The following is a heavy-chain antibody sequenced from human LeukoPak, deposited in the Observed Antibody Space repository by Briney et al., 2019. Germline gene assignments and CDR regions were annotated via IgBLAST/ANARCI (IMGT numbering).Heavy chain of an antibody. CDR2: IRYDGSNK. J-gene: IGHJ4*02. CDR3: AKGNIAVADY. Sequence: GGSLRLSCAASGFTFSSYGMHWVRPAPGKGLEWVAFIRYDGSNKYYADSVKGRFTISRDNSKNTLYLQMNSLRAEDTAVYYCAKGNIAVADYWGQGTLVTVSS. CDR1: GFTFSSYG. D-gene: IGHD6-19*01. V-gene: IGHV3-30*02.